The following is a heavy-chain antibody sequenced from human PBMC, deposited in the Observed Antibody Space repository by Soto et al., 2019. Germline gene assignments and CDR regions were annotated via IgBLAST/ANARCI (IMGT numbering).Heavy chain of an antibody. J-gene: IGHJ4*02. V-gene: IGHV4-30-4*01. CDR2: IYSSGST. CDR1: GGSISSGDYY. Sequence: QVQLQESGPGLVKPSQTLSLTCTVSGGSISSGDYYWSWIRQPPGKGLEWIGYIYSSGSTYYNPSLKSRVTISVDTSKNQFSLKLSSVTAADTAVYYCARVPLYYYDSSGYPAYQYWGQGTLVTVSS. CDR3: ARVPLYYYDSSGYPAYQY. D-gene: IGHD3-22*01.